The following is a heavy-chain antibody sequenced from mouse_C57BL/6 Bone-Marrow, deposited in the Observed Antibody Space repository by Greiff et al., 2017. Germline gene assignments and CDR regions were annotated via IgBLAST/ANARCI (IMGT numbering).Heavy chain of an antibody. D-gene: IGHD2-3*01. CDR3: ARGGRLLAWFAY. CDR2: IYPGDGDT. V-gene: IGHV1-80*01. Sequence: VKLQESGAELVKPGASVKISCKASGYAFSSYWMNWVKQRPGKGLEWIGQIYPGDGDTNYNGKFKGKATLTADKSSSTAYMQLSSLTSEDSAVYFCARGGRLLAWFAYWGQGTLVTVSA. J-gene: IGHJ3*01. CDR1: GYAFSSYW.